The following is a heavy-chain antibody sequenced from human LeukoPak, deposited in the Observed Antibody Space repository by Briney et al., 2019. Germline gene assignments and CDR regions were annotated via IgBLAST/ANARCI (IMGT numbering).Heavy chain of an antibody. J-gene: IGHJ5*02. Sequence: GESLKISCKGSGYSFTSYWIGWVRPMPGKGLEWMGIIYPGDSDTRYSPSFQGQVTISADKSISTAYLQWSSLKASDTAMYYCARWCSGGSCYSDWFDPWGQGTLVTVSS. CDR2: IYPGDSDT. V-gene: IGHV5-51*01. D-gene: IGHD2-15*01. CDR3: ARWCSGGSCYSDWFDP. CDR1: GYSFTSYW.